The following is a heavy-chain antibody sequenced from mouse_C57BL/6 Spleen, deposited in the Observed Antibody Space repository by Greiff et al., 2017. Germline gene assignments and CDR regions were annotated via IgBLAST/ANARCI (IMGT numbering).Heavy chain of an antibody. CDR1: GFTFSDYG. D-gene: IGHD2-4*01. V-gene: IGHV5-17*01. J-gene: IGHJ3*01. CDR3: ARPIYYDYDGFAY. CDR2: ISSGSSTI. Sequence: EVQRVESGGGLVKPGGSLKLSCAASGFTFSDYGMHWVRQAPEKGLEWVAYISSGSSTIYYADTVKGRFTISRDNAKNTLFLQMTSLRSEDTAMYYCARPIYYDYDGFAYWGQGTLVTVSA.